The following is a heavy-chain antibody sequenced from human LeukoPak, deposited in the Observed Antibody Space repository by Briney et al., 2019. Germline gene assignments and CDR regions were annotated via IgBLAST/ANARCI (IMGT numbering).Heavy chain of an antibody. Sequence: ASVKVSCKASGYTFTSYGISWVRQAPGQGLEWMGWISAYNGNTNYAQKLQGRVTMTTDTSTSTAYMELRSLRSDDTAVYYCARDYTYDILTGYPSGPDEFDPWGQGTLVTVSS. CDR1: GYTFTSYG. CDR2: ISAYNGNT. CDR3: ARDYTYDILTGYPSGPDEFDP. J-gene: IGHJ5*02. V-gene: IGHV1-18*01. D-gene: IGHD3-9*01.